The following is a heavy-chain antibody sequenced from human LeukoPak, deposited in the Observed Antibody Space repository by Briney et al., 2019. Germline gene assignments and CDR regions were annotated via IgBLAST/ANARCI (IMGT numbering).Heavy chain of an antibody. J-gene: IGHJ4*02. CDR1: GFTVSSHY. Sequence: GGSLRLSCAASGFTVSSHYMTWVRQAPGKGLEWLSVIYSRGDTYYADSVQGRFTISRDNSRNTLYLKMNFLRAEATAVYYCARRSGEGYFDYWGQGNLVTVSS. D-gene: IGHD1-26*01. V-gene: IGHV3-66*01. CDR3: ARRSGEGYFDY. CDR2: IYSRGDT.